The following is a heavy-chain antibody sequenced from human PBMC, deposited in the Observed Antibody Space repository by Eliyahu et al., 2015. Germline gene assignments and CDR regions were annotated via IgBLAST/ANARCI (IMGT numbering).Heavy chain of an antibody. CDR3: ARDKLIAAAGTGWDWFDP. D-gene: IGHD6-13*01. CDR1: GYSFTSYW. CDR2: VDPSDSYT. V-gene: IGHV5-10-1*03. Sequence: EVQLVQSGAEVKKPGESLRISCKGSGYSFTSYWASWVRQMPGKGLEWVGRVDPSDSYTNYSPSFQGHVTISADKSISTAYLQWSSLKASDTAMYYCARDKLIAAAGTGWDWFDPWGQGTLVTVSS. J-gene: IGHJ5*02.